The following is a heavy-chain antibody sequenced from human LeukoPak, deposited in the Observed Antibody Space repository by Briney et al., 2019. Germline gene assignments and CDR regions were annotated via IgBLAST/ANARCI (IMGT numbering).Heavy chain of an antibody. CDR3: ARWAFPRGGYSCSWRSYYGMDV. Sequence: PGRSLRLSCAASGFTFSSYAMHWVRQAPGKGLEWVAVISYDGSNKYYADSVKGRFTISRDNSKNTLYLQMNSLRAEDTAVYYCARWAFPRGGYSCSWRSYYGMDVWGQGTTVTVSS. CDR1: GFTFSSYA. V-gene: IGHV3-30-3*01. D-gene: IGHD6-13*01. CDR2: ISYDGSNK. J-gene: IGHJ6*02.